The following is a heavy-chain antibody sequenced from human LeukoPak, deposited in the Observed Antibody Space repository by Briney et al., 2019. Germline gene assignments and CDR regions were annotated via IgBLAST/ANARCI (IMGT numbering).Heavy chain of an antibody. J-gene: IGHJ4*02. D-gene: IGHD4-23*01. CDR3: ARARSYGGSYYFDY. V-gene: IGHV4-59*01. Sequence: PSETLSLTCTVSGASISSYYWTWIRQPPGKGLEWIGYIYYSGSTNYSPSLKSRVTISMDTSKNHFSLRLTSVTAADTALYSCARARSYGGSYYFDYWGQGTLVTVSS. CDR1: GASISSYY. CDR2: IYYSGST.